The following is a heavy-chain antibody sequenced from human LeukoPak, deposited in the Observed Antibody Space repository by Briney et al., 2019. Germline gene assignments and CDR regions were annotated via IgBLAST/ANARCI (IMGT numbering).Heavy chain of an antibody. V-gene: IGHV4-59*01. CDR2: IYYSGST. Sequence: SETLSLTCTVSGGSMSSYYWSWIRQPPGKGPEWIGYIYYSGSTNFNPSLKSRVSMSVDTSKNQFSLQLSSVTAADTAVYFCARGGTGSHYRYYFDYWGQGTLVTVSS. CDR1: GGSMSSYY. J-gene: IGHJ4*02. CDR3: ARGGTGSHYRYYFDY. D-gene: IGHD2-8*02.